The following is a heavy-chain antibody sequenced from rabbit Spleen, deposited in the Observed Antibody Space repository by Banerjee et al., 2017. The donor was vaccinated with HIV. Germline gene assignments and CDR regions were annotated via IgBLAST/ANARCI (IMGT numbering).Heavy chain of an antibody. CDR1: GFSFSSSYC. D-gene: IGHD8-1*01. CDR2: IYGGDGTT. J-gene: IGHJ6*01. Sequence: QSLEESGGDLVKPGASLTLTCTASGFSFSSSYCICWVRQAPGKGPEWIACIYGGDGTTFYASWAKGRFTISKTSSTTVTLQMTSLTAADTATYFCARDTGSSFSSYGMDLWGPGTLVTVS. V-gene: IGHV1S40*01. CDR3: ARDTGSSFSSYGMDL.